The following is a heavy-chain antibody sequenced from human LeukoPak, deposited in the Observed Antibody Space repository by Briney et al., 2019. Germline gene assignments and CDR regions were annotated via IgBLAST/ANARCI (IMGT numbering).Heavy chain of an antibody. CDR1: GGSISSSSYY. J-gene: IGHJ5*02. D-gene: IGHD3-3*01. Sequence: SETLSLTCTVSGGSISSSSYYWGWIRQPPGKGLEWIGSIYYSGSTYYNPSLKSRVTISVDTSKNQFSLKLSSVTAADTAVYYCARSGSIFGVFDPWGQGTLVTVSS. V-gene: IGHV4-39*07. CDR3: ARSGSIFGVFDP. CDR2: IYYSGST.